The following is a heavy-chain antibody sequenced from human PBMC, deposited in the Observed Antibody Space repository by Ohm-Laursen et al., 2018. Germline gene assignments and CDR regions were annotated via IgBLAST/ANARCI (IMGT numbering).Heavy chain of an antibody. CDR3: ARFRRDIVVVVAANGMDV. D-gene: IGHD2-15*01. CDR1: GFTFSSYS. V-gene: IGHV3-48*01. Sequence: SLRLSCTASGFTFSSYSMNWVRQAPGKGLEWVSYISSSSSTIYYADSVKGRFTISRDNAKNSLYLQMNSLRAEDTAVYYCARFRRDIVVVVAANGMDVWGQGTTVTVSS. CDR2: ISSSSSTI. J-gene: IGHJ6*02.